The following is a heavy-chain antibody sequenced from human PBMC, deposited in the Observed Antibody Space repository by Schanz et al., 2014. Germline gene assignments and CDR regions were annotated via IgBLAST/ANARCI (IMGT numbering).Heavy chain of an antibody. CDR2: IIPFLAVS. D-gene: IGHD3-16*01. V-gene: IGHV1-69*02. CDR1: GGTLDTYN. Sequence: QDQLLQSGAAVKKPGSSVRVSCKASGGTLDTYNIAWVRQVPGQGLEWMGRIIPFLAVSNYAQDFQGRVTFTADRATSTVHMDLRSLRSEDTGLYYCARAGRGYAYPLNSYPMDVWGQGNTVIVSS. CDR3: ARAGRGYAYPLNSYPMDV. J-gene: IGHJ6*02.